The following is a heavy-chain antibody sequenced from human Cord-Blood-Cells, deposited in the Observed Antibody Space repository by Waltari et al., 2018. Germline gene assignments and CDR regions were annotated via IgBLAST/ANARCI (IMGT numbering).Heavy chain of an antibody. D-gene: IGHD5-12*01. CDR3: AGVEMATISDY. J-gene: IGHJ4*02. Sequence: QVQLVQSGAEVTKPGAAVKVSCKAPGYTFTSYGISWVRQAPGQGLEWMGWISAYNGNTNYAQKLQCRVTMTTDTSTSTAYMELRSLRSDDTAVYYCAGVEMATISDYWGQGTLVTVSS. V-gene: IGHV1-18*01. CDR1: GYTFTSYG. CDR2: ISAYNGNT.